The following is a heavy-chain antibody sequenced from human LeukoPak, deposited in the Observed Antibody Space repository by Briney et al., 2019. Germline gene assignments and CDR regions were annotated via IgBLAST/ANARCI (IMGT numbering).Heavy chain of an antibody. J-gene: IGHJ3*02. CDR1: GYTFTSYG. Sequence: GASVKVSCKASGYTFTSYGISWVRQAPGQGREWMGCISAYNGNTNYAQKLQGRVTMTTDTSASTAYMELRSLRSDDTAVYYCARDGFTAVAVNHDAFDIWGQGTMVTVSS. V-gene: IGHV1-18*01. CDR3: ARDGFTAVAVNHDAFDI. CDR2: ISAYNGNT. D-gene: IGHD6-19*01.